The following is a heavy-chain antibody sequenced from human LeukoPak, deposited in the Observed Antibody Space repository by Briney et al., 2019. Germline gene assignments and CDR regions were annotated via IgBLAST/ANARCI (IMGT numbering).Heavy chain of an antibody. D-gene: IGHD3-3*01. CDR2: IYYSGST. CDR1: GGSISSGGYY. J-gene: IGHJ4*02. CDR3: ASRSRFWSEPNFDY. Sequence: SQTLSLTCTVSGGSISSGGYYWSWIRQHPGKGLEWIGYIYYSGSTYYNPSLKSRVTISVDTSKNQFPLKLSSVTAADTAVYYSASRSRFWSEPNFDYWGQGTLVTVSS. V-gene: IGHV4-31*03.